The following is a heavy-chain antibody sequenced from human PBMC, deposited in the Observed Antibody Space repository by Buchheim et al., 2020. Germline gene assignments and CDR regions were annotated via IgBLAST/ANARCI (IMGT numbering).Heavy chain of an antibody. Sequence: QVQLVQSGAEVKKPGASVKVSCKASGYTFTGYYMHWVRQAPGQGLEWMGWINPNSGGTNYAQKFQGWVTMTRDTYISTAYMELSRLRSDDTAVYYCARTTYYYDSSGYDYYYGMDVWGQGTT. CDR1: GYTFTGYY. CDR3: ARTTYYYDSSGYDYYYGMDV. V-gene: IGHV1-2*04. D-gene: IGHD3-22*01. J-gene: IGHJ6*02. CDR2: INPNSGGT.